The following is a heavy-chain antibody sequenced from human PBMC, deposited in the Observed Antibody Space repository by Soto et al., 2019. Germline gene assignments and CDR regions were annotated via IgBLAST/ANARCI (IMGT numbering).Heavy chain of an antibody. CDR3: ARDSGTFGNNWFDP. V-gene: IGHV3-33*01. CDR2: IWYDGSNK. D-gene: IGHD1-1*01. CDR1: GFTFISYG. Sequence: GGSLRLSCAASGFTFISYGMHWVLQAPGKGLEWVAVIWYDGSNKYYADSVKGRFTISRDNSKNTLYLQMNSLRAEDTAVYYCARDSGTFGNNWFDPWGQGTLVTVSS. J-gene: IGHJ5*02.